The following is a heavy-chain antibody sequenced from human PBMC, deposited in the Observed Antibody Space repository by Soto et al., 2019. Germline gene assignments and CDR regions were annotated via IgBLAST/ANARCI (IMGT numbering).Heavy chain of an antibody. D-gene: IGHD3-9*01. CDR2: IYYSGST. V-gene: IGHV4-61*01. CDR1: GGSVNSGHYY. CDR3: TTGTSSHLTRDY. J-gene: IGHJ4*02. Sequence: SETLSLTCAVSGGSVNSGHYYWSWSRQPPGRGLEWIGFIYYSGSTSYNPSLQSRVTISLDTLYLQMNSLKTEDTAVYYCTTGTSSHLTRDYWGQGTLVTVSS.